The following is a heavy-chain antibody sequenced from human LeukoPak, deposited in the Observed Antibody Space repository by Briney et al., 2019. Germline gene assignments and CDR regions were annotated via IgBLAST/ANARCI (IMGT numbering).Heavy chain of an antibody. CDR3: AGRALSTGWTFDY. D-gene: IGHD6-19*01. CDR2: IHTSGRT. V-gene: IGHV4-4*07. Sequence: SETLSLTCSVSGGSISTYYWSWIRQPAGKGLEWIAQIHTSGRTDFNPSLKSRLSISMDTPNNHFSLMRTSVTAAGTGIYYCAGRALSTGWTFDYWGHGTLVTVSS. J-gene: IGHJ4*01. CDR1: GGSISTYY.